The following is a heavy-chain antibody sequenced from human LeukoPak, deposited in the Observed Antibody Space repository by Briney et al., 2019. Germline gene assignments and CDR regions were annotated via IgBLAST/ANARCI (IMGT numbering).Heavy chain of an antibody. Sequence: PSETRSLTCTVSGGSISSYYWSWIRQPAGRGLEWVGRIYTSVSPNFNPSLKTRVTMSVDTSKNQFYLKLSSVAAADTAVYYCARDRSSGWYGGYYFDYWGQGTLVTVSS. CDR1: GGSISSYY. J-gene: IGHJ4*02. CDR2: IYTSVSP. CDR3: ARDRSSGWYGGYYFDY. V-gene: IGHV4-4*07. D-gene: IGHD6-19*01.